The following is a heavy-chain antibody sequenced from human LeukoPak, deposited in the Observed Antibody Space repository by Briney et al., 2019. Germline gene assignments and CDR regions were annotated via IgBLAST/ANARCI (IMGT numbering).Heavy chain of an antibody. Sequence: SETLSLTCTVSGGSISSGGYYWSWIRQHLGKGLEWIGDIYYSGSTYYNPSLKSRVTISVDTSKNQFSLKLSSVTAADTAVYYCARGRVYSYGPSTSNWYFDLWGRGTLVTVSS. J-gene: IGHJ2*01. CDR2: IYYSGST. CDR1: GGSISSGGYY. V-gene: IGHV4-31*03. CDR3: ARGRVYSYGPSTSNWYFDL. D-gene: IGHD5-18*01.